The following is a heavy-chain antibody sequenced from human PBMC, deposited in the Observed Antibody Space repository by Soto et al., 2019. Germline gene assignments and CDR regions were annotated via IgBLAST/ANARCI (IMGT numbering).Heavy chain of an antibody. D-gene: IGHD1-26*01. Sequence: VQLVESGGVAVQAGGSLRLSCVASGLNLIDYTMHWVRQVPGKGLEWVSLISWNGDSSHYADSVKGRFTVSRDNTKNSLYLQMSSLSTDDTALYFCVKGGKFKAFDVWGQGTLVTVSS. CDR1: GLNLIDYT. V-gene: IGHV3-43*01. CDR3: VKGGKFKAFDV. J-gene: IGHJ3*01. CDR2: ISWNGDSS.